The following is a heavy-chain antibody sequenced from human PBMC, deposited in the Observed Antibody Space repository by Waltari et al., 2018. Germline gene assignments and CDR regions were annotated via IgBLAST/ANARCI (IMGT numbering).Heavy chain of an antibody. CDR3: ATGGIGDYDFWSGYPAFDY. CDR1: GSTLTELS. CDR2: FDPEDGET. D-gene: IGHD3-3*01. V-gene: IGHV1-24*01. Sequence: QVQLVQSGAEVKKTGASVKVSCKVSGSTLTELSMHWVRQPPGKGIEWMGGFDPEDGETIYAQKFQGRVTMTEDTSTDTAYMELSSLRSEDTAVYYCATGGIGDYDFWSGYPAFDYWGQGTLVTVSS. J-gene: IGHJ4*02.